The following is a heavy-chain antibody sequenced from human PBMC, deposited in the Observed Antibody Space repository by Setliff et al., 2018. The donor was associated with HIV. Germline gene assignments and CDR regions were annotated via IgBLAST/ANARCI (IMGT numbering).Heavy chain of an antibody. V-gene: IGHV4-38-2*01. CDR2: HYHDGTS. J-gene: IGHJ5*02. D-gene: IGHD3-10*01. CDR1: GSSITTTYF. CDR3: ARRAGNWGLNWFDP. Sequence: SETLSLTCDFSGSSITTTYFWAWIRLPPGKGLEWVGSHYHDGTSFYNPSLKSRVTVSLDTSKNQCSLKLQSVTAADTAVYYCARRAGNWGLNWFDPWGQGTQVTVSS.